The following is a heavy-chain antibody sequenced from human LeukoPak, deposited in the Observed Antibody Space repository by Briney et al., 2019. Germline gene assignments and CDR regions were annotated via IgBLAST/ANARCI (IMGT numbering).Heavy chain of an antibody. CDR1: GYTFTGYY. Sequence: ASVKVSCKASGYTFTGYYVHWVRQAPGQGLEWMGWMNPKSGGTNYAQKFEARVTMNRDTSISTAYMELSSLRSEDTAVYYCARLYWYYYDNGPGGSDAFDFWGQGTMVTVSS. CDR3: ARLYWYYYDNGPGGSDAFDF. V-gene: IGHV1-2*02. D-gene: IGHD3-22*01. CDR2: MNPKSGGT. J-gene: IGHJ3*01.